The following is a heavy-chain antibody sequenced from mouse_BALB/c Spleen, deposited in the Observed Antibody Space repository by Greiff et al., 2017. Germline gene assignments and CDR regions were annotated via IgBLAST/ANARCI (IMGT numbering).Heavy chain of an antibody. CDR1: GYTFTSYW. Sequence: VQLQQPGAELVKPGASVKLSCKASGYTFTSYWMHWVKQRPGQGLEWIGAIYPGNSDTSYNQKFKGKAKLTAVTSTSTAYMELSSLTNEDSAVYYCTRGDDYEPWFAYWGQGTLVTVSA. CDR2: IYPGNSDT. V-gene: IGHV1-5*01. J-gene: IGHJ3*01. CDR3: TRGDDYEPWFAY. D-gene: IGHD2-4*01.